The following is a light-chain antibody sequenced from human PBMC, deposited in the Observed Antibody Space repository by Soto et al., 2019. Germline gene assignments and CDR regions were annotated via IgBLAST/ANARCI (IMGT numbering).Light chain of an antibody. V-gene: IGKV3-11*01. CDR2: DAC. J-gene: IGKJ1*01. CDR1: ESVSSY. Sequence: EIVLTQSPATLSLSPGERATLSCRASESVSSYLAWYQQKPGQAPRLLIYDACNRATGIPARFSGSGSGTDFTLTISSLEPEDFAVYYCQQGSNWPPWTFGQGTKVEI. CDR3: QQGSNWPPWT.